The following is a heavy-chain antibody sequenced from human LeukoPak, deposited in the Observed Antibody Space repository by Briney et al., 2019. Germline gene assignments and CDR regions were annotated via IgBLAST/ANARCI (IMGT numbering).Heavy chain of an antibody. D-gene: IGHD3-10*01. CDR1: GGTFSSYA. V-gene: IGHV1-69*13. Sequence: SVKVSCKASGGTFSSYAISWVRQAPGQGLEWMGGIIPIFGTANYAQKFQGRVTITADESTSTAYMELSSLRSEDTAVYYCARDSPRGWGSGSYPGEYNWFDPWGQGTLVTVSS. J-gene: IGHJ5*02. CDR2: IIPIFGTA. CDR3: ARDSPRGWGSGSYPGEYNWFDP.